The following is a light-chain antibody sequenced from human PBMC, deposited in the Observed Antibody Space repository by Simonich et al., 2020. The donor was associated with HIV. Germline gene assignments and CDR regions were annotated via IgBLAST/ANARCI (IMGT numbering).Light chain of an antibody. V-gene: IGLV4-69*01. J-gene: IGLJ3*02. CDR2: LNSDVSH. Sequence: QLVLTQSPSASASLGASVKLTCTLSSGHSSYAIAWHQQQPEKGPRYLMKLNSDVSHNKGDGIPDRFSGSSSGAERYLTISSLQSEDEADYYCQTWGTGIRVFGGGTKLTVL. CDR1: SGHSSYA. CDR3: QTWGTGIRV.